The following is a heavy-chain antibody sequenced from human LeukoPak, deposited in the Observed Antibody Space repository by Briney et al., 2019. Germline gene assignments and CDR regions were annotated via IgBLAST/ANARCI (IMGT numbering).Heavy chain of an antibody. CDR2: ISNSGGRT. D-gene: IGHD2/OR15-2a*01. V-gene: IGHV3-23*01. CDR1: GLTFSNYA. J-gene: IGHJ4*02. CDR3: AKRMGYDFGHFDY. Sequence: GGSLRLSCAASGLTFSNYAVGWVRQAPGRGLEWVSAISNSGGRTYYADSVKGRFTISRDNSKNTLYLQMNSLRDDDAGVYYCAKRMGYDFGHFDYWGQGALVTVSS.